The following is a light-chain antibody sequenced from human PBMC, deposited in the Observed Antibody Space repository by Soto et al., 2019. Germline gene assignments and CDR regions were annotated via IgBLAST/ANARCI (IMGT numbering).Light chain of an antibody. Sequence: DIQMTQSPSSLSASVGDRVTITCRASQSVSKYLNWYQQNPGKAPKLLIYGAISLHSGVPSRFSGSGSGTYFTLTLSNLQTADFASYYCQQSYSTPGTLGQGTKVEIK. CDR3: QQSYSTPGT. J-gene: IGKJ1*01. CDR2: GAI. CDR1: QSVSKY. V-gene: IGKV1-39*01.